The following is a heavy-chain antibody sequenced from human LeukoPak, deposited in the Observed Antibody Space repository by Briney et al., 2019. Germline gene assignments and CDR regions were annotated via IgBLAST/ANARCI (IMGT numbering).Heavy chain of an antibody. D-gene: IGHD5-18*01. CDR2: ISTYNGHT. J-gene: IGHJ5*02. Sequence: EASVKVSCKASGYTFTSYGISWLRQAPGQGLEWMGWISTYNGHTNYAQKLQGRVTMTTDTSTSTAYMELRSLRSDDTAVYYCARGQRPRLWLLTPGDNWFDPWGQGTLVTVSS. V-gene: IGHV1-18*01. CDR1: GYTFTSYG. CDR3: ARGQRPRLWLLTPGDNWFDP.